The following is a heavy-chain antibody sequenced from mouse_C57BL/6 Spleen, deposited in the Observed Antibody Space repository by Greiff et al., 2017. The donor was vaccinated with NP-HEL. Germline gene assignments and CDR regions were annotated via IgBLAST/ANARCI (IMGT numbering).Heavy chain of an antibody. CDR1: GYSFTDYN. CDR3: ASGVTTGGRDFDY. D-gene: IGHD2-2*01. J-gene: IGHJ2*01. CDR2: INPNYGTT. V-gene: IGHV1-39*01. Sequence: VQLKQSGPELVKPGASVKISCKASGYSFTDYNMNWVKQSNGKSLEWIGVINPNYGTTSYNQKFKGKATLTVDQSSSTAYMQLNSLTSEDSAVYYCASGVTTGGRDFDYWGQGTTLTVSS.